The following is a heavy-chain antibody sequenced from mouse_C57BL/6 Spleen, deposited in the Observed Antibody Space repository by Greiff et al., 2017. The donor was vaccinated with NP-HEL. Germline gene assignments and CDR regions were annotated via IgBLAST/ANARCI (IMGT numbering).Heavy chain of an antibody. D-gene: IGHD3-2*02. CDR2: IYPGDGDT. CDR1: GYAFSSSW. J-gene: IGHJ4*01. CDR3: AQAGYAMDY. Sequence: VQLQQSGPELVKPGASVKISCKASGYAFSSSWMNWVKQRPGKGLEWIGRIYPGDGDTNYNGKFKGKATLTADKSSSTAYMQLSSLTSEDSAVYFCAQAGYAMDYWGQRTSVTVSS. V-gene: IGHV1-82*01.